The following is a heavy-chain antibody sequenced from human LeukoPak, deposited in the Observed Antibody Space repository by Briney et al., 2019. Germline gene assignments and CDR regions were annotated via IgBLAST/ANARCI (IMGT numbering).Heavy chain of an antibody. J-gene: IGHJ6*04. CDR3: ARGEDYYYGLDV. Sequence: LETLSLTCAVYGGSFSGCYWRWIRQPPGKGLEWIGEINHSGSTNYNPSLKSRVTISVDTSKNQFSLKLSSVTAADTAVYYCARGEDYYYGLDVWGKGTTVTVSS. V-gene: IGHV4-34*01. CDR2: INHSGST. CDR1: GGSFSGCY.